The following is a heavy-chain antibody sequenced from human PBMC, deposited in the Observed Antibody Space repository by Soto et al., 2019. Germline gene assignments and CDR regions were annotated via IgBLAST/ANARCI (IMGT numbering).Heavy chain of an antibody. Sequence: QVQRVQSGAEVKKPGASVKVSCKASGYTFTSYDINWVRQATGQGLEWMGWMNPNSGNTGYAQKFQGRVTMTRYTSISTAYMELSSLRSEDTAVYYCAITHLRFGEHHYWGQGTLVTVSS. V-gene: IGHV1-8*01. CDR2: MNPNSGNT. D-gene: IGHD3-10*01. J-gene: IGHJ4*02. CDR1: GYTFTSYD. CDR3: AITHLRFGEHHY.